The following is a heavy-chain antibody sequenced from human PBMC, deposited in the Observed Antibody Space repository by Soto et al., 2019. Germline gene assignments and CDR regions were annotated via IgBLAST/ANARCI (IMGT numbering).Heavy chain of an antibody. CDR3: ARNPQVGGSAAFDY. CDR2: IYYSGST. V-gene: IGHV4-59*01. Sequence: SETLSLTCTVSGGSISSYYWSWIRQPPGKGLEWIGYIYYSGSTNYNPSLKSRVTISVDTFKNQFSLKLSSVTAADTAVYYCARNPQVGGSAAFDYWGQGTLVTVSS. D-gene: IGHD2-15*01. CDR1: GGSISSYY. J-gene: IGHJ4*02.